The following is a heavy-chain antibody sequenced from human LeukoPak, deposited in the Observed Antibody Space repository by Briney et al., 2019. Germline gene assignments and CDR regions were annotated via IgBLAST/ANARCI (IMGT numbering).Heavy chain of an antibody. D-gene: IGHD4-17*01. CDR2: ISDSGGRT. V-gene: IGHV3-23*01. J-gene: IGHJ5*01. CDR3: AKCTTRNSHYPIDS. CDR1: GFTFGSYA. Sequence: PGGSLRLSCAASGFTFGSYAMNWVRQAPGKGLEWVSFISDSGGRTYYADSVKGRFTISRDNSKNTLYLQMNGLRAEDTAVYYCAKCTTRNSHYPIDSWGQGTLVTVSS.